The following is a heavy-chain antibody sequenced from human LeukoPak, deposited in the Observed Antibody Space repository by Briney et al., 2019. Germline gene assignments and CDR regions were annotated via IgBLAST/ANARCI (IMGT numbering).Heavy chain of an antibody. CDR2: IYYSGSP. D-gene: IGHD2-15*01. CDR1: GGSINSGAYY. V-gene: IGHV4-31*03. J-gene: IGHJ4*02. CDR3: ARDPGHCSGGSCSGSAFDY. Sequence: SETLSLTCTVSGGSINSGAYYWTWIRQHPGKGLEWIGHIYYSGSPYYNPSLKSRVSMSVDTSKNQFSLKLSSVIAADTAVYYCARDPGHCSGGSCSGSAFDYWGQGTLVTVSS.